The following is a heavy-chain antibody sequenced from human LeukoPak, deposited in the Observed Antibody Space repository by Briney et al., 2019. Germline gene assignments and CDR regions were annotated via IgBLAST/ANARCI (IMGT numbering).Heavy chain of an antibody. Sequence: GGSLRLSCAASGFTFSSYAMNWVRQAPGKGLEWVSGISGSVGNTYYADSVKGRFTISRDNSKNTLYLQMNSLRAEDTAVYYCAKSGGIAAPDYWGQGTLVTVSS. CDR2: ISGSVGNT. J-gene: IGHJ4*02. V-gene: IGHV3-23*01. D-gene: IGHD6-6*01. CDR3: AKSGGIAAPDY. CDR1: GFTFSSYA.